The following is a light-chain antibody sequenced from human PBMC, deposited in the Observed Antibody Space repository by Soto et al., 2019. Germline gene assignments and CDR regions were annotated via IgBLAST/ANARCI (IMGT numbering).Light chain of an antibody. V-gene: IGLV2-14*01. Sequence: QSALTQPASVSGSPGQSITISCTGTSSDVGNYNFVSWYQHHAGTAPKLIIYQVTNRPSGVSDRFSGSKSGDTASLTISGLQAEDEADYYCTSYTAFSTDILFGGGTQLHVL. J-gene: IGLJ2*01. CDR3: TSYTAFSTDIL. CDR1: SSDVGNYNF. CDR2: QVT.